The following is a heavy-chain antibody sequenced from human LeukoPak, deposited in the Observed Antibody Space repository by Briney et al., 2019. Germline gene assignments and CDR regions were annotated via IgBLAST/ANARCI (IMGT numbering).Heavy chain of an antibody. D-gene: IGHD2/OR15-2a*01. Sequence: PGGSLRLSCAVSAFTFRNYNMIWVRQAPGKGLEWVANIKQDESEKYYVDSVKGRFTISRDNAKNSLYLQMNSLRAEDTAVYYCARLGPFAHNTFDMWGQGTMVTVSS. J-gene: IGHJ3*02. V-gene: IGHV3-7*01. CDR1: AFTFRNYN. CDR3: ARLGPFAHNTFDM. CDR2: IKQDESEK.